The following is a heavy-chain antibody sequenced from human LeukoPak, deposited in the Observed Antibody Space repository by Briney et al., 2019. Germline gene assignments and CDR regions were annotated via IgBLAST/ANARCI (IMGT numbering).Heavy chain of an antibody. V-gene: IGHV4-34*01. Sequence: PSETLSLTCAVYGGSFSGYYWSWIRQPPGKGLEWIGEINHSGSTNYNPSLKSRVTISVDTSKNQFSLKLSSVTAADTAVYYCARQRADNWFDPWGQGTLVTVSS. CDR3: ARQRADNWFDP. J-gene: IGHJ5*02. CDR2: INHSGST. CDR1: GGSFSGYY.